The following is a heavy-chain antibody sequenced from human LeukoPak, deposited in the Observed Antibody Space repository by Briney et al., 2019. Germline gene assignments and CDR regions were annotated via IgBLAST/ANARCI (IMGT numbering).Heavy chain of an antibody. V-gene: IGHV1-2*02. CDR2: INPNSGGT. J-gene: IGHJ4*02. D-gene: IGHD3-22*01. CDR1: GYTFTGYY. CDR3: ARLDYYDSSGYWASDY. Sequence: ASVKVSCKASGYTFTGYYMHWVRQAPGQGLEWMGWINPNSGGTNYAQKFQGRVTMTRDTSISTAYMELSRLRSDDTAVYYCARLDYYDSSGYWASDYWGQRTLVTVSS.